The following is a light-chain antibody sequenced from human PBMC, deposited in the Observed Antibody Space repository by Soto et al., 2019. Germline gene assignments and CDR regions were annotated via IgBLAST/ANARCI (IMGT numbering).Light chain of an antibody. CDR2: AAS. CDR3: QQYYSYPRT. J-gene: IGKJ1*01. V-gene: IGKV1-9*01. CDR1: QGISCY. Sequence: DIQLTQSPSFLSASVGDRVTITCRASQGISCYLASYQQKPGKAPKLLIYAASTLQSGVPSRFSGSGSGTDFTFTISGLQSEDFATYYCQQYYSYPRTFGQGTKVEIK.